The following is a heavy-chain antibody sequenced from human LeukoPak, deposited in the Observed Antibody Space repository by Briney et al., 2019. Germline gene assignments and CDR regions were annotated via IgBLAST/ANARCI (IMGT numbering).Heavy chain of an antibody. D-gene: IGHD4-17*01. CDR3: ATTVTTRYYFDS. V-gene: IGHV4-39*01. CDR1: GGSITTSRHY. J-gene: IGHJ4*02. Sequence: PSETLSLTCTVSGGSITTSRHYWGWIRQPPGKGLEWIGSMYYSGTTYYNPSLKSRVTISVDTYKSRFSLRLSSVTAADTAVYYCATTVTTRYYFDSWGQGTLVTVSS. CDR2: MYYSGTT.